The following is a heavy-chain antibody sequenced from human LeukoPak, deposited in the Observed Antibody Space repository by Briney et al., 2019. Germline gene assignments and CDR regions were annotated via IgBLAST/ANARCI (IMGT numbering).Heavy chain of an antibody. Sequence: QPGGSLRLSCAASGFTFSSYWMHWVRQAPGKGLVWVSRINSDGSSTSYADSVKGRFTISRDNAENTLYLQMNSLRAEDTAVYYCVVDTAMVPFDYWGQGTLVTVSS. V-gene: IGHV3-74*01. CDR1: GFTFSSYW. CDR3: VVDTAMVPFDY. J-gene: IGHJ4*02. D-gene: IGHD5-18*01. CDR2: INSDGSST.